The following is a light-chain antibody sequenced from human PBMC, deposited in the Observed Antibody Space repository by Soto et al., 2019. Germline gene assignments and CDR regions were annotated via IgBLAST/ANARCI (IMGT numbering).Light chain of an antibody. Sequence: DIQMTQSPSSASASVGDRVTITCRASRSIATYLNWYQQSPGKAPKVLIYAASTLETGVPSRFSGSGFGTEFTLTIASLQPDDSATYYCQQYNSFSKTFGRGTKVDIK. CDR1: RSIATY. CDR2: AAS. CDR3: QQYNSFSKT. V-gene: IGKV1-5*01. J-gene: IGKJ1*01.